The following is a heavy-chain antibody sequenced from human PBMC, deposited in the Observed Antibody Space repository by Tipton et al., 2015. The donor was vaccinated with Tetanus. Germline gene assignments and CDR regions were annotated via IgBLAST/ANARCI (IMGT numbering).Heavy chain of an antibody. Sequence: RSLRLSCAASGFTFSSYGMHWVRQAPGKGLEWVAVIWYDGSNKYYADSVKGRFTISRDNSKNTLYLQMNSLRAEDTAVYYCARDPGVDIVATIGFDPWGQGTLVTVSS. J-gene: IGHJ5*02. CDR3: ARDPGVDIVATIGFDP. CDR2: IWYDGSNK. D-gene: IGHD5-12*01. CDR1: GFTFSSYG. V-gene: IGHV3-33*01.